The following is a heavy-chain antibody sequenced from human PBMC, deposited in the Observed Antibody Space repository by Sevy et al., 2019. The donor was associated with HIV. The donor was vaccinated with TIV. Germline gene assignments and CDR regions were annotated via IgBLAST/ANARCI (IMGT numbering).Heavy chain of an antibody. CDR1: GFTFSSYG. D-gene: IGHD5-18*01. Sequence: GGSLRLSCAASGFTFSSYGMHWVRQAPGKGLEWVAFIRYDGSNKYYADSVKGRFTISRDNSKNTLYLQMNSLRAEDTAVYYGAKAYSYGYYFDYWGQGTLVTVSS. CDR3: AKAYSYGYYFDY. CDR2: IRYDGSNK. J-gene: IGHJ4*02. V-gene: IGHV3-30*02.